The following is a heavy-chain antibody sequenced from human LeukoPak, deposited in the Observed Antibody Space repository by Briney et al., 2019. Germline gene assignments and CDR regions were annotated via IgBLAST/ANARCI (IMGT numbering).Heavy chain of an antibody. Sequence: GGSLRLSCAASGFTFSSYWMHWVRHAPGRGLVWVSRIISNGSSTSYEDSVKGRITISRDNSKNTLNLQMNSLRAEDTAVYYCARVDCLGAEATNSLDNWGQGTLVTVSS. V-gene: IGHV3-74*01. CDR1: GFTFSSYW. CDR2: IISNGSST. CDR3: ARVDCLGAEATNSLDN. D-gene: IGHD2-21*01. J-gene: IGHJ4*02.